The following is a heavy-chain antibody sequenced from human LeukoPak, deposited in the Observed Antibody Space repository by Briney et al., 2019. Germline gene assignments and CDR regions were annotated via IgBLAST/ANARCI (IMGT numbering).Heavy chain of an antibody. CDR1: GGSFSGYY. D-gene: IGHD4-17*01. CDR3: ARGPYGDYLRNWFDP. J-gene: IGHJ5*02. Sequence: SETLSLTCAVYGGSFSGYYWSWIRQPPGKGLEWIGEINHSGSTNYNPSLTSRVAISVDTSKNQFSLKLSSVTAADTAVYYCARGPYGDYLRNWFDPWGQGTLVTVSS. V-gene: IGHV4-34*01. CDR2: INHSGST.